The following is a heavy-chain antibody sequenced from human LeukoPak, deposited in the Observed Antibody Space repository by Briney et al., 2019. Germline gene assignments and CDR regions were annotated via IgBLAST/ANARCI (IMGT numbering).Heavy chain of an antibody. J-gene: IGHJ6*02. CDR3: AKAVAAAGYYYYGMDV. CDR2: ISWNSGSI. Sequence: GGSLRLSCAASGFTFDDYAMHWVRQAPGKGLEWVSGISWNSGSIGYADSVKGRFTISRDNAKNSLYLQMNSLRAEDTALYYCAKAVAAAGYYYYGMDVWGQGTTVTVSS. CDR1: GFTFDDYA. V-gene: IGHV3-9*01. D-gene: IGHD6-13*01.